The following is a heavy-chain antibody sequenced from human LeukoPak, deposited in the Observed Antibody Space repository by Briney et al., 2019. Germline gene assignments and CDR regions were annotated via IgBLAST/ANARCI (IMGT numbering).Heavy chain of an antibody. V-gene: IGHV3-30*03. CDR2: ISFDGNNK. J-gene: IGHJ4*02. CDR1: GFTFPNAW. D-gene: IGHD4-17*01. CDR3: ARESYGDYYFDY. Sequence: QAGGSLRLSCAASGFTFPNAWMNWVRQPPGKGLEWVAGISFDGNNKQYADSEKGRFTISRDNSKKALYLQMNSLRAEDTALYYCARESYGDYYFDYWGQGTLVTVSS.